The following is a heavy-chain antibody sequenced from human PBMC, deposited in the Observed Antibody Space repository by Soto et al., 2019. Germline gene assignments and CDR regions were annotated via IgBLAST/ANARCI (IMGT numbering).Heavy chain of an antibody. CDR3: ARDGRGSNWHSPSQASDC. CDR1: GFTFGDYA. J-gene: IGHJ4*02. V-gene: IGHV3-49*04. Sequence: EVQVVESGGGLVQPGRSLRLSCSASGFTFGDYALSWVRQAPGKGLEWIGFIRSKAFGGTPEYAASVIGRFIISRDDSKSIAYLQMNSLKTEDTAVYYCARDGRGSNWHSPSQASDCWGQGTLVTVSS. CDR2: IRSKAFGGTP. D-gene: IGHD1-7*01.